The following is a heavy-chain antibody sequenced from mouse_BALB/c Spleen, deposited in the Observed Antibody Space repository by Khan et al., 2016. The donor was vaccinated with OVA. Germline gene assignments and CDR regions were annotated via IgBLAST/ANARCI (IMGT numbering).Heavy chain of an antibody. CDR2: IWAGGSK. CDR3: ARAYYRYDGYYAMDY. Sequence: VQLKESGPGLVAPSQSLSITCTVSGFSLTDYAVSWIRQPPGKGLEWLGVIWAGGSKYYNSELKSRLSISKDNSKSQVFLKMNSLQTDDTAMYYCARAYYRYDGYYAMDYWGQGTPVTVSS. D-gene: IGHD2-14*01. CDR1: GFSLTDYA. V-gene: IGHV2-6-5*01. J-gene: IGHJ4*01.